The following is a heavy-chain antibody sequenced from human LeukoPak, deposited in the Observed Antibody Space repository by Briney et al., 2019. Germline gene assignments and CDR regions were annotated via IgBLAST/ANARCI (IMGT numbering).Heavy chain of an antibody. CDR3: ARELLCSGGSCYALYYGMDV. V-gene: IGHV1-18*01. J-gene: IGHJ6*02. CDR1: GYTFTSYG. CDR2: ISAYNGNT. Sequence: GASVKVSCKASGYTFTSYGISWVRQAPGQGLEWMGWISAYNGNTNYAQKLQSRVTMTTDTSTSTAYMELRGLRSDDTAVYYCARELLCSGGSCYALYYGMDVWGQGTTVTVSS. D-gene: IGHD2-15*01.